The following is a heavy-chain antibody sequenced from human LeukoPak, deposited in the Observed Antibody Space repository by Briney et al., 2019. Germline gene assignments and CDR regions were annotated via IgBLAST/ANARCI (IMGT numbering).Heavy chain of an antibody. CDR2: IKQDGSET. CDR1: GFTFSTYW. CDR3: ANGDGFDY. V-gene: IGHV3-7*01. J-gene: IGHJ4*02. Sequence: GGSLRLSCATSGFTFSTYWMSWVRQAPGKGLEWVANIKQDGSETYYADSVKGRFTIFRDDAKNSLYLQMDSLRVEDTAVYYCANGDGFDYWGQGTLVIVSS. D-gene: IGHD5-24*01.